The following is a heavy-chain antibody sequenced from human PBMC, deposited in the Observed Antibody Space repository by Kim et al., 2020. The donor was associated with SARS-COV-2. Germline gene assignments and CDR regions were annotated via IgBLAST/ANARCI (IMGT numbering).Heavy chain of an antibody. Sequence: GGSLRLSCAASGFIFSDYYMSWIRQAPGKGLEWVSYISSSGSTIYYADSVKGRFTISRDNAKNSLYLQMNSLRAEDTAVYYCARENSHITIFGVVTRIGMDVWGQGTTVTVSS. V-gene: IGHV3-11*01. D-gene: IGHD3-3*01. CDR1: GFIFSDYY. CDR3: ARENSHITIFGVVTRIGMDV. J-gene: IGHJ6*02. CDR2: ISSSGSTI.